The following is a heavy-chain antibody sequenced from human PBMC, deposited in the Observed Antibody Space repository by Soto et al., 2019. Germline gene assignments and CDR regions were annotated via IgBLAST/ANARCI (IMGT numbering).Heavy chain of an antibody. V-gene: IGHV4-34*01. Sequence: PSETLSLTCADYGGSFSGYYWSWLRQPPGKGLEWIGDINHSGSTNYNPSLKSRVTIPVDTSKNQFSLKLSSVTAADTAVYYCARARVPKRGYSYGSPYYFDYWGQGTLVTVSS. J-gene: IGHJ4*02. CDR3: ARARVPKRGYSYGSPYYFDY. CDR2: INHSGST. CDR1: GGSFSGYY. D-gene: IGHD5-18*01.